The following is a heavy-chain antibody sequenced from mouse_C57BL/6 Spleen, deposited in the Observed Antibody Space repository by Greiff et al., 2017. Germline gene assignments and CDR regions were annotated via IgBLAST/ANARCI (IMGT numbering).Heavy chain of an antibody. CDR3: TSITTVVATTNYFDY. Sequence: EVQLQQSGTVLARPGASVKMSCKTSGYTFTSYWMHWVKQRPGQGLEWIGAIYPGNRDTSYNTKFKGKAKLTAVTSASTAYMELSSLTNEDSAVYYCTSITTVVATTNYFDYGGQGTTLTVSS. J-gene: IGHJ2*01. D-gene: IGHD1-1*01. CDR1: GYTFTSYW. CDR2: IYPGNRDT. V-gene: IGHV1-5*01.